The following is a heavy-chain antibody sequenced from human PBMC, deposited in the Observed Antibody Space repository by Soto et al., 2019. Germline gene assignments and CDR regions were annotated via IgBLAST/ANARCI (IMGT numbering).Heavy chain of an antibody. CDR2: TYYRSKWNS. V-gene: IGHV6-1*01. CDR3: VRGQFSAFDC. J-gene: IGHJ4*02. Sequence: QVQLHQSGPGLVKPPQTLSLTCAISGDSVSRTSVAWNWIRQSPSRGLEWLGRTYYRSKWNSDYAVSVRGRITINPDTSKSQFSLQLNSVTPEDTAVYYCVRGQFSAFDCWGQGTLVTVSS. CDR1: GDSVSRTSVA.